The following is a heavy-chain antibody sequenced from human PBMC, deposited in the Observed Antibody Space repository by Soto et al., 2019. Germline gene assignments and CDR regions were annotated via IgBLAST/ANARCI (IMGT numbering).Heavy chain of an antibody. CDR1: GIRFSSSW. CDR3: AKYMDSAQCGGEFGSFDY. V-gene: IGHV3-23*01. J-gene: IGHJ4*02. Sequence: GGSLRLSCAASGIRFSSSWMSWVRQAPGKGLEWVSAIIASGGRTYYADSVRGRFTISRDNYKNTLYLQMNSLRAEDTAVYYCAKYMDSAQCGGEFGSFDYWGQGTLVTVSS. D-gene: IGHD2-21*01. CDR2: IIASGGRT.